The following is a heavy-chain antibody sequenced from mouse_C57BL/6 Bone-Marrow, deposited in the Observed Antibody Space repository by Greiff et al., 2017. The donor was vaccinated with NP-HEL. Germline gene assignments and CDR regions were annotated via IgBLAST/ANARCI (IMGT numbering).Heavy chain of an antibody. CDR3: TRWNSSGPGNFDY. J-gene: IGHJ2*01. CDR2: IDPETGGT. CDR1: GYTFTDYE. V-gene: IGHV1-15*01. D-gene: IGHD3-2*02. Sequence: VQLQQSGAELVRPGASVTLSCKASGYTFTDYEMHWVKQTPVHGLEWIGAIDPETGGTAYNQKFKGKAILTADKSSSTAYMELRSLTSEDSAVYYCTRWNSSGPGNFDYWGQGTTLTVSS.